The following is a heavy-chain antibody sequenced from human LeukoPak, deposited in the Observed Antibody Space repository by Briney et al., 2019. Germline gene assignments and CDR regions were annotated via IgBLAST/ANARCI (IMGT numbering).Heavy chain of an antibody. V-gene: IGHV3-30*02. CDR3: ARGGRGYSGYEVGRYFDY. D-gene: IGHD5-12*01. CDR2: IRYDGSNK. Sequence: PGGSLRLSCAASGCTFSSYGMHWVRQAPGKGLEWVAFIRYDGSNKYYADSVKGRFSVSRDNAKNSLYLQMNSLRAEDTAVYYCARGGRGYSGYEVGRYFDYWGQGTLVTVSS. CDR1: GCTFSSYG. J-gene: IGHJ4*02.